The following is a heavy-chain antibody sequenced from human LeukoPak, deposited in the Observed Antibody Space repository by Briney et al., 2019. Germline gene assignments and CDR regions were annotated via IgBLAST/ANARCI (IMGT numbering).Heavy chain of an antibody. CDR3: ARGLKFAYYYDRSGYYYERGYFDY. D-gene: IGHD3-22*01. CDR2: INHSGST. Sequence: SETLSLTCAVYGGSFSGYYWSWIRQPPGKGLEWIGEINHSGSTNYNPSLKSRVTISVDTSKNQFSLKLSSVTAADTAVYYCARGLKFAYYYDRSGYYYERGYFDYWGQGTLVTVSS. V-gene: IGHV4-34*01. J-gene: IGHJ4*02. CDR1: GGSFSGYY.